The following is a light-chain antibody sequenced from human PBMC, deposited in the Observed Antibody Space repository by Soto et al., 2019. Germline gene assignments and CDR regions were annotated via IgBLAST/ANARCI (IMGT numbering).Light chain of an antibody. V-gene: IGKV3-15*01. J-gene: IGKJ2*01. CDR1: QSVSSN. Sequence: EIVMTQSPATLSVSPGERATLSCRASQSVSSNLAWYQQKPGQAPRLLLYGASTRATGIPGRFSGSGSGTDFTLTISSLQSEDVAVYYCQQHNYGPSCGQGTKLEIK. CDR2: GAS. CDR3: QQHNYGPS.